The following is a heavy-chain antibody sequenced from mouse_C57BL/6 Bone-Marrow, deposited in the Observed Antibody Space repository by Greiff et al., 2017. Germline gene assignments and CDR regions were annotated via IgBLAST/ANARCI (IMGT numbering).Heavy chain of an antibody. D-gene: IGHD1-1*01. Sequence: QVQLQQPGAELVKPGASVKLSCKASGYTFTSYWMHWVKQRPGQGLEWIGMIHPNSGSTNYNEKFKSKATLTVDKSSITAYMQLSSLTSEDSAVYYCARSAFITTAVAGGFAYWGQGTLVTVSA. V-gene: IGHV1-64*01. CDR2: IHPNSGST. CDR1: GYTFTSYW. CDR3: ARSAFITTAVAGGFAY. J-gene: IGHJ3*01.